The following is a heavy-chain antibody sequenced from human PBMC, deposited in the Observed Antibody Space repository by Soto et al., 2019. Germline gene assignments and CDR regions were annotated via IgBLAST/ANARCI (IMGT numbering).Heavy chain of an antibody. D-gene: IGHD5-12*01. V-gene: IGHV4-59*01. CDR3: ASRELDSGYDYFDY. CDR2: IYYSGST. J-gene: IGHJ4*02. CDR1: GGSISSYY. Sequence: SETRSLTCTVSGGSISSYYWSWIRQPPGKGLEWIGYIYYSGSTNYNPSLKSRVTISVDTSKNQFSLKLSSVTAADTAVYYCASRELDSGYDYFDYWGQGTLVTVS.